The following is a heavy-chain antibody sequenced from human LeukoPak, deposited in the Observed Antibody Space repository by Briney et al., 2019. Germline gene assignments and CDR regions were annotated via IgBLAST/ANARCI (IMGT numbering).Heavy chain of an antibody. Sequence: RRSLRLSCAASRFTFTIYAMTWVRQVPGSGLQWVSAVSGSVAHTYYADSVKGRFTISRDNSRDTLYLPMNSLRAEDTAIYICAKDGGTYPYFLDVWGKGTTVIVSS. CDR3: AKDGGTYPYFLDV. CDR2: VSGSVAHT. CDR1: RFTFTIYA. V-gene: IGHV3-23*01. D-gene: IGHD1-26*01. J-gene: IGHJ6*03.